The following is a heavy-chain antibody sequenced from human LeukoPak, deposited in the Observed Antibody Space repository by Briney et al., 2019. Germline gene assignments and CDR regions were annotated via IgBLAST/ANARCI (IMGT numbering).Heavy chain of an antibody. V-gene: IGHV1-2*02. J-gene: IGHJ5*02. D-gene: IGHD2-2*01. CDR2: INPNSGGA. CDR3: ARDGQTTIVVVPDSNWFDP. Sequence: ASVKVSCKASGYTFTGYYMHWVRQAPGQGLEWMGWINPNSGGANYAQKFQGRVTMTRDTSISTAYMELSRLRSDDTAVYYCARDGQTTIVVVPDSNWFDPWGQGTLVTVSS. CDR1: GYTFTGYY.